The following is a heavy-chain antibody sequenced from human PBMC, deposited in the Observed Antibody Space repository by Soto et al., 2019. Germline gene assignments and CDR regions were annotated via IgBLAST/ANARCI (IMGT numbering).Heavy chain of an antibody. J-gene: IGHJ4*02. Sequence: HPGGSLRLSCTGSGFTFGSYALSWVRQAPGKGLEWVGVIRSEANGGTTDYAASVKGRITISRDDSKSIAYMEINSLQTEDTAVYYCTRYYYESSGYYVYWGQGALVTVSS. CDR3: TRYYYESSGYYVY. D-gene: IGHD3-22*01. V-gene: IGHV3-49*04. CDR1: GFTFGSYA. CDR2: IRSEANGGTT.